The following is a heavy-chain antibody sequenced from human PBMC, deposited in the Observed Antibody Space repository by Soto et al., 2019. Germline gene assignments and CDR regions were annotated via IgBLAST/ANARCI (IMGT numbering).Heavy chain of an antibody. CDR1: GFSIGSGYY. Sequence: PSETPALTCAVSGFSIGSGYYWVWVRQPPGKGLEWIATIYHNGRIYYNPSLKSRVTLSLDMPKNQFSLRLTSVTAADTAIYYCARQGGVSGTYLGYFASRGQGTLVIVSS. CDR3: ARQGGVSGTYLGYFAS. D-gene: IGHD1-26*01. CDR2: IYHNGRI. V-gene: IGHV4-38-2*01. J-gene: IGHJ4*02.